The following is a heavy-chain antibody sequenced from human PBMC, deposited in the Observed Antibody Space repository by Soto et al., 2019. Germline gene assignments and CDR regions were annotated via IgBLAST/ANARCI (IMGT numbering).Heavy chain of an antibody. CDR1: GFTFSSYA. Sequence: GGSLRLSCAASGFTFSSYAMSCVRQAPGKGLEWVSAISLGGGATYYADSVKGRFTISRDNSKNTVYLQMNSLRAEDTAVYYCARDQLLWFGGPPRTRDYRCQGTLVTVSS. CDR3: ARDQLLWFGGPPRTRDY. CDR2: ISLGGGAT. V-gene: IGHV3-23*01. D-gene: IGHD3-10*01. J-gene: IGHJ4*02.